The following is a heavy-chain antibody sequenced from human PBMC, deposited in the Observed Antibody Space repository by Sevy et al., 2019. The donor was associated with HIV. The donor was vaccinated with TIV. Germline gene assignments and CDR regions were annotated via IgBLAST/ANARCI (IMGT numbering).Heavy chain of an antibody. CDR1: GFTFSNYD. V-gene: IGHV3-13*01. Sequence: GGSLRLSCRASGFTFSNYDMHWVRQATGKGLEWVSGIDNDGDTYYQDSVKGRFTISRENGRDSLYLQMNSLRAGDTAVYYCARELYYGMDVWGQGTTVTVSS. J-gene: IGHJ6*02. CDR2: IDNDGDT. CDR3: ARELYYGMDV. D-gene: IGHD3-10*01.